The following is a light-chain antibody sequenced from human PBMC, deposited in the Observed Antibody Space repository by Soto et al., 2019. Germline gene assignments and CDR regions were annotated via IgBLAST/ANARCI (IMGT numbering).Light chain of an antibody. CDR2: TAS. CDR3: QQANSFPLT. V-gene: IGKV1-12*01. J-gene: IGKJ4*01. CDR1: QDISSW. Sequence: DIPMTQSPSSVSASVGDRVTITCRASQDISSWLAWYQQKPGKAPNLLIHTASSLQSGVPSRFSGSGSGTDFTLTISSLQPEDFATYYCQQANSFPLTFGGGTKVEIK.